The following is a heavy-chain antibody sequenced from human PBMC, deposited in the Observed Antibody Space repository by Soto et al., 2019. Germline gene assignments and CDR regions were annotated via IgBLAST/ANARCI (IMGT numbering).Heavy chain of an antibody. D-gene: IGHD2-8*01. CDR3: AQAAGLVYAILGCFEP. CDR2: ISGSGGST. V-gene: IGHV3-23*01. Sequence: PGGSLRLSCAASGFTFSSYAMSWVRQAPGKGLEWVSAISGSGGSTYYADSVKGRFTISRDNSKNTLYLQMNSLRAEDTAVYYCAQAAGLVYAILGCFEPWGQGTLVPVSS. CDR1: GFTFSSYA. J-gene: IGHJ5*02.